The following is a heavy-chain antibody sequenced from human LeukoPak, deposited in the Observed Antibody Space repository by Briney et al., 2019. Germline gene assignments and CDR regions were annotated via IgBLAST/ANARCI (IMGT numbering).Heavy chain of an antibody. CDR3: ARVDSSGYFDY. J-gene: IGHJ4*02. D-gene: IGHD6-19*01. Sequence: PSETLSLTCTVSGGSISSYYWSWIRQPREKGLEWIGYIYYSGSTNYNPSLKSRVTISVDTSKNQFSLKLSSVTAADTAVYYCARVDSSGYFDYWGQGTLVTVSS. CDR1: GGSISSYY. V-gene: IGHV4-59*01. CDR2: IYYSGST.